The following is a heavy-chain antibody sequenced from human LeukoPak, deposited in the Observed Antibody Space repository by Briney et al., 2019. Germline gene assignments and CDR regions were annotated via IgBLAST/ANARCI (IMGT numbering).Heavy chain of an antibody. D-gene: IGHD5-24*01. CDR2: IKSKTDGGTT. CDR3: TTDYAGYNTQFDY. Sequence: GGSLRLSCAASGFTFSSYSMNWVRQAPGKGLEWVGRIKSKTDGGTTDYAAPVKGRFTISRDDSKNTLYLQMNSLKTEDTAVYYCTTDYAGYNTQFDYWGQGTLVTVSS. V-gene: IGHV3-15*07. J-gene: IGHJ4*02. CDR1: GFTFSSYS.